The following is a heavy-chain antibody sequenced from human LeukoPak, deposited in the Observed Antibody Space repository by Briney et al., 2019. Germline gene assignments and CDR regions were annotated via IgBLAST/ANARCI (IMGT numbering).Heavy chain of an antibody. CDR3: AKPAWSGYSVVNWFDP. D-gene: IGHD3-3*01. V-gene: IGHV1-2*02. Sequence: GASVKVSCKASGYTFTGYYMHWVRQAPGQGLEWMGWINPNNGGTSYAQKFQGRVTMTRDTSITTAYMELSSLRSEDTAVYYCAKPAWSGYSVVNWFDPWGQGTLVTVSS. J-gene: IGHJ5*02. CDR2: INPNNGGT. CDR1: GYTFTGYY.